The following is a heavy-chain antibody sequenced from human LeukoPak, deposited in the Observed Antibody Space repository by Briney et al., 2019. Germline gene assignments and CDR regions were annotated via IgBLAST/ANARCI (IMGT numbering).Heavy chain of an antibody. CDR1: GFTVSSNY. CDR3: ASAGVRGFDY. CDR2: IYSGGST. J-gene: IGHJ4*02. Sequence: GGSLRLSCAASGFTVSSNYRMWARQAPGKGLEWVSVIYSGGSTYYADSVKGRFTVSRDHSKNTLYLQMNSLRAEDTAVYYCASAGVRGFDYWGQGTLVTVSS. D-gene: IGHD3-10*01. V-gene: IGHV3-53*01.